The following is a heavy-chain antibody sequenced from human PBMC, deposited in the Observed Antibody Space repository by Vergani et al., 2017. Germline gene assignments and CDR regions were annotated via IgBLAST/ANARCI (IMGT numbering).Heavy chain of an antibody. CDR1: GGSISSSNW. V-gene: IGHV4-4*03. J-gene: IGHJ4*02. CDR2: IYHSGST. CDR3: AQNGYCSSTSCYGLFDY. D-gene: IGHD2-2*01. Sequence: QVQLQESGPGLVKPPGTLSLTCAVSGGSISSSNWWSWVRQPPGKGLEWIGEIYHSGSTNYNPSLKSRVTISVDKSKNQFSLKLSSVTAADTAVYYCAQNGYCSSTSCYGLFDYWGQGTLVTVSS.